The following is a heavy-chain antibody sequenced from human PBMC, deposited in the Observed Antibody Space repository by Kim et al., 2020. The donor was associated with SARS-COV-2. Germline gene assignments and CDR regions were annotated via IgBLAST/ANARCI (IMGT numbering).Heavy chain of an antibody. D-gene: IGHD1-26*01. V-gene: IGHV1-69*02. CDR3: ASGIVGATSPYFDY. CDR2: IIPILGIA. CDR1: GGTFSSYT. J-gene: IGHJ4*02. Sequence: SVKVSCKASGGTFSSYTISWVRQAPGRGLEWMGRIIPILGIANYAQKFQGRVTITADKSTSTAYMELSSLRSEDTAVYYCASGIVGATSPYFDYWGQGTLVTVSS.